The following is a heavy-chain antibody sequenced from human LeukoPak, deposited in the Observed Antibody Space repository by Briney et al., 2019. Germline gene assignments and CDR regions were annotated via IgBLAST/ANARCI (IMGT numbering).Heavy chain of an antibody. V-gene: IGHV4-34*01. J-gene: IGHJ4*02. D-gene: IGHD6-13*01. CDR1: GGSFSSYY. Sequence: SETLSLTCAVYGGSFSSYYWSWIRQPPGQGLEWIGEVNRSGNSNYNPSLKSRVTISVDTSTNQISLKLSSVTAADTAVYYCARKIYRGLRAAAAGFFDSWGQGTLVTVSS. CDR3: ARKIYRGLRAAAAGFFDS. CDR2: VNRSGNS.